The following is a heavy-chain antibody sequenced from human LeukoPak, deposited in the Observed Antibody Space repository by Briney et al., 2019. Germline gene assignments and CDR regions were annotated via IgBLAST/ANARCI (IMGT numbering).Heavy chain of an antibody. CDR2: ISSSISTV. CDR3: ARGRSWSDY. D-gene: IGHD1-26*01. J-gene: IGHJ4*02. CDR1: GFTFSSYS. V-gene: IGHV3-48*04. Sequence: GGSLRLSCAASGFTFSSYSMNWVRQAPGKGLEWVSYISSSISTVYYADSVKGRFTISRDNAKNSLYLQMNSLRAEDTAVYYCARGRSWSDYWGQGTLVTVSS.